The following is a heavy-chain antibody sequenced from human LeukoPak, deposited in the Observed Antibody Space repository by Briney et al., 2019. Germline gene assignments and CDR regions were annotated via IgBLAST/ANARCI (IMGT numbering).Heavy chain of an antibody. CDR3: ARRGLSASYYYYYYGMDV. J-gene: IGHJ6*02. Sequence: SVKVSCKASGGTFSSYAISWVRQAPAQGLEWMGGIIPILGIANYAQKFQGRVTITADKSTSTAYMELSSLRSEDTAVYYCARRGLSASYYYYYYGMDVWGQGTTVTVSS. CDR2: IIPILGIA. V-gene: IGHV1-69*10. CDR1: GGTFSSYA. D-gene: IGHD3-16*01.